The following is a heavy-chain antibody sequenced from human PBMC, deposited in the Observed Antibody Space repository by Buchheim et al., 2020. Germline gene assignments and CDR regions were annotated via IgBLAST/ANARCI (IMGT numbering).Heavy chain of an antibody. J-gene: IGHJ4*02. Sequence: QVQLQQWGAGLLKPSETLSLTCAVYGGSFSGYYWSWIRQPPGKGLEWIGDINHSGSTKYNSSLKSRVTISVDTSKNQFSLMLGSVTAADTAVYYCARGPHPITVIVVVTYFDYWGQGTL. V-gene: IGHV4-34*01. CDR2: INHSGST. CDR1: GGSFSGYY. CDR3: ARGPHPITVIVVVTYFDY. D-gene: IGHD3-22*01.